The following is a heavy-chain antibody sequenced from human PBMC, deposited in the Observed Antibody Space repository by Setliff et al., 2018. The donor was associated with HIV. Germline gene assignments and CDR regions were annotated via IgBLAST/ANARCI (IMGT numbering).Heavy chain of an antibody. CDR3: ARQTYYYDNSGHNWFGP. J-gene: IGHJ5*02. D-gene: IGHD3-22*01. Sequence: LSLTCTVSGGSISSYYWSWIRQPPGKGLEWIGYINTSGTTNYNPSLKSRVTISVDTSKNQFSLKLSSVTAADTAVYFCARQTYYYDNSGHNWFGPWGQGTMVTV. V-gene: IGHV4-4*09. CDR1: GGSISSYY. CDR2: INTSGTT.